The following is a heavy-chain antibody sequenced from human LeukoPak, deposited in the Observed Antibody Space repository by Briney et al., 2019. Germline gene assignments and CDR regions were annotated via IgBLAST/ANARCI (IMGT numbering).Heavy chain of an antibody. CDR2: ISAYNGNT. Sequence: ASVKVSCKASGYTFTSYGISWVRQAPGQGLEWMGWISAYNGNTNYAQKLHGRVTMTTDTSTSTAYMELRSLRSDDTAVYYCARVVGTPYYDFWSGSYYMDVWGKGTTVTVSS. V-gene: IGHV1-18*01. CDR3: ARVVGTPYYDFWSGSYYMDV. CDR1: GYTFTSYG. D-gene: IGHD3-3*01. J-gene: IGHJ6*03.